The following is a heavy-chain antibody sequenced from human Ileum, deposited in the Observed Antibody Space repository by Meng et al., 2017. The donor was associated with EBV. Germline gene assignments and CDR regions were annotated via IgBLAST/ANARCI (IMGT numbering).Heavy chain of an antibody. CDR1: FGSSNCGDYN. D-gene: IGHD5-12*01. CDR2: ILYTGNT. Sequence: QAPGQRLVKASGTVSLTEVLSFGSSNCGDYNWGCNRQPPGGGLAWMGNILYTGNTYYNPSLKSRVTISVDTSKSQFSLKLSYVTAGDTSVYYWAGLVKGGYDHWYFDYWGQGTLVTVSS. CDR3: AGLVKGGYDHWYFDY. V-gene: IGHV4-39*01. J-gene: IGHJ4*02.